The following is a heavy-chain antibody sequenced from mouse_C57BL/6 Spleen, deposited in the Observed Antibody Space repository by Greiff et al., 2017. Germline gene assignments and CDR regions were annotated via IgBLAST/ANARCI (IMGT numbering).Heavy chain of an antibody. CDR3: ARWYRTGTFDY. Sequence: QVQLQQPGAELVKLGASVKMSCKALGYTFTSYWITWVKQRPGQGLEWIGDIYPGSGSTNYNEKFKSKAALTVDTSSSTAYMQLSSLTSEDSAVYYCARWYRTGTFDYWGQGTTLTVSS. CDR1: GYTFTSYW. CDR2: IYPGSGST. V-gene: IGHV1-55*01. D-gene: IGHD4-1*01. J-gene: IGHJ2*01.